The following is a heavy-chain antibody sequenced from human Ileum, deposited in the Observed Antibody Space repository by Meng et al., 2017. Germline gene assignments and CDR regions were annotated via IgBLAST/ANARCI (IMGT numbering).Heavy chain of an antibody. Sequence: HVQLVESGGALVKPGGSLRLSCSASGFNFSDFYTGWVRQAPGKGLEFIAYISAIGNTYLADSFLGRVTVSRDSAQKVLYLQMTRMRAEDTAVYYCAKSPRGIDFDDWGQGILVTVSS. CDR3: AKSPRGIDFDD. V-gene: IGHV3-11*01. J-gene: IGHJ4*02. CDR2: ISAIGNT. CDR1: GFNFSDFY. D-gene: IGHD3-10*01.